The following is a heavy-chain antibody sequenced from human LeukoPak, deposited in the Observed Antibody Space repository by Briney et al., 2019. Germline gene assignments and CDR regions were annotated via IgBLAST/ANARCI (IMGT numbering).Heavy chain of an antibody. V-gene: IGHV3-23*01. CDR2: ISGSGDGT. Sequence: GGSLRLSCAASGFTFSSYAMAWVRQTPGRGLEWVSGISGSGDGTYYADSVKGRFTISRDNSKNTLDLQINSLRAEDTAVYYCAKRYSSSSWTAAFDSWGQGTLVTVSS. CDR3: AKRYSSSSWTAAFDS. D-gene: IGHD2-2*01. J-gene: IGHJ4*02. CDR1: GFTFSSYA.